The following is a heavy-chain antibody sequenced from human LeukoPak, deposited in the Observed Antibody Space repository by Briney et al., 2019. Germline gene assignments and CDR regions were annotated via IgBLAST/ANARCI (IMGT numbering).Heavy chain of an antibody. CDR2: ISWNSGSI. CDR1: GFTFDDYA. Sequence: PGGSLRLSCAASGFTFDDYAMHWVRQAPGKGLEWVSGISWNSGSIGYADSVKGRFTISRDNAKNSLYLQMNSLRAEDTALYYCVKGPYGDWAYGMDVWGQGTTVTVSS. D-gene: IGHD4-17*01. J-gene: IGHJ6*02. CDR3: VKGPYGDWAYGMDV. V-gene: IGHV3-9*01.